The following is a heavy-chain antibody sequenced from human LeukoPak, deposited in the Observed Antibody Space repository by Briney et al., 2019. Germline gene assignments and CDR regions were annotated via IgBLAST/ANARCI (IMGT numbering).Heavy chain of an antibody. J-gene: IGHJ2*01. CDR2: IRQDGREI. CDR1: GFTFSSYA. D-gene: IGHD1-26*01. CDR3: ASGGVVGPSTYWFYDL. V-gene: IGHV3-7*01. Sequence: GGSLRLSCAASGFTFSSYAMTWVRQAPGKGLEWVANIRQDGREIYYVDSVKGRFTISRDNAKSSMYLQMNSLRAEDTAVYYCASGGVVGPSTYWFYDLWGRGTRVTVSS.